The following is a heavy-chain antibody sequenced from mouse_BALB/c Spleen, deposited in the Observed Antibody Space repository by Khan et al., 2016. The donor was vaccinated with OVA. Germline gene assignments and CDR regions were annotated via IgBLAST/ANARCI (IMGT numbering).Heavy chain of an antibody. D-gene: IGHD1-1*01. CDR2: VSTGGHYT. Sequence: EVKLEESGGDVVNPGGSLKLSCAASGFTFSTYGMSWVRQTPDKRLEWVATVSTGGHYTYYPDTVKGRFTISRDNAKNTLYLQMSSLKSEDTAIFYCARLAYYYDSEGFAYWGQGTLVTVSA. J-gene: IGHJ3*01. V-gene: IGHV5-6*02. CDR1: GFTFSTYG. CDR3: ARLAYYYDSEGFAY.